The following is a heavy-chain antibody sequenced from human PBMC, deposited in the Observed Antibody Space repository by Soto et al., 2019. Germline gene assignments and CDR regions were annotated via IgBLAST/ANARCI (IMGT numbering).Heavy chain of an antibody. CDR2: INHSGST. Sequence: SETLSLTCAVYGGSFSGYYWSWIRQPPGKGLEWIGEINHSGSTNYNPSLKSRVTISVDTSKNQFSLKLSSVTAADTAVYYCARDRVLTGTTYFDYWGQGTLVTVSS. V-gene: IGHV4-34*01. CDR3: ARDRVLTGTTYFDY. D-gene: IGHD1-20*01. J-gene: IGHJ4*02. CDR1: GGSFSGYY.